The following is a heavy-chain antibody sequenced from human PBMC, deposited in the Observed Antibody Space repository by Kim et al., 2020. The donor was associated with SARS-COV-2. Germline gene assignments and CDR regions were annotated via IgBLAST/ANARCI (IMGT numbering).Heavy chain of an antibody. D-gene: IGHD3-10*01. J-gene: IGHJ5*02. CDR2: IRSKANSYAT. CDR3: TSITMVRGVTVDWFDP. V-gene: IGHV3-73*01. Sequence: GGSLRLSCAASGFTFSGSAMHWVRQASGKGLEWVGRIRSKANSYATAYAASVKGRFTISRDDSKNTAYLQMNSLKTEDTAVYYCTSITMVRGVTVDWFDPWGQGTLVTVSS. CDR1: GFTFSGSA.